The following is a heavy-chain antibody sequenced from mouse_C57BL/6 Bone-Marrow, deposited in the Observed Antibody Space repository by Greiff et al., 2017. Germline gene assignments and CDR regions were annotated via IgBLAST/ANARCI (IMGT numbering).Heavy chain of an antibody. CDR2: IRSKSNNYAT. CDR1: GFSFNTYA. CDR3: VRRDYDDYYAMDY. J-gene: IGHJ4*01. V-gene: IGHV10-1*01. Sequence: EVQRVESGGGLVQPKGSLKLSCAASGFSFNTYAMNWVRQAPGKGLEWVARIRSKSNNYATYYADSVKDRFTISRDDSESMLYLQMNNLKTEDTAMYYCVRRDYDDYYAMDYWGQGTSVTVSS. D-gene: IGHD2-4*01.